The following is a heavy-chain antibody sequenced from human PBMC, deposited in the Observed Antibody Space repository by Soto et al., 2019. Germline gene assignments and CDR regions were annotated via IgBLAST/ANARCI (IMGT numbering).Heavy chain of an antibody. Sequence: PSQTLSLTCAISGDSVPSNTASWNWIRQSPSRGLGWLGRTYFRSKWYNDYAVSVKSRIIINPDTSNNQFSLQLNSVTPEDTAVYFCAKGDNLGPKTGYAFDPWGQGIMVTVSS. J-gene: IGHJ5*02. CDR2: TYFRSKWYN. CDR1: GDSVPSNTAS. CDR3: AKGDNLGPKTGYAFDP. D-gene: IGHD5-12*01. V-gene: IGHV6-1*01.